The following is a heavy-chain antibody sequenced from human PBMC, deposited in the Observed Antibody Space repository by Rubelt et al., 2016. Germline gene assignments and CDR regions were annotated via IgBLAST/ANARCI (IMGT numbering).Heavy chain of an antibody. D-gene: IGHD5-18*01. Sequence: QLQLQESGPGLVKPSETLSLICSVSGASVSSATAYWGWFRQSPGKGLEWIGYFHYSGNTYYSPSLMGRATISVDTSKDQFSLNVNSVTAADTAVYYCASTGDDTTMRFDNWGQGTLVTVSS. V-gene: IGHV4-39*07. CDR1: GASVSSATAY. CDR3: ASTGDDTTMRFDN. CDR2: FHYSGNT. J-gene: IGHJ4*02.